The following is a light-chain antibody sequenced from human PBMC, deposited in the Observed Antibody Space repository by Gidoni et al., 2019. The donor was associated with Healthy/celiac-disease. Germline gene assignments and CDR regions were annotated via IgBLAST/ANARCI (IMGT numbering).Light chain of an antibody. CDR1: QSVLYSSNNKYY. J-gene: IGKJ2*01. Sequence: DIVMTQSPDSLAVSLGERANINCKSSQSVLYSSNNKYYLAWYQQKPGQPPKLLIYWASTRESGVPDRFSGSGSGTDFTLTISSLQAEDVAVYYCQQYYDTPYTFXLXTKLEI. CDR3: QQYYDTPYT. V-gene: IGKV4-1*01. CDR2: WAS.